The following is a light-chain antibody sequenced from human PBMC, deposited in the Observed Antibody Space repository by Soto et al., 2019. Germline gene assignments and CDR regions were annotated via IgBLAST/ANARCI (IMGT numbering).Light chain of an antibody. V-gene: IGKV3-20*01. CDR1: QSVSSSY. CDR3: QQYGSSTGA. J-gene: IGKJ2*01. CDR2: GAS. Sequence: EIVLTQSPGTLWLSRGERATLSCRASQSVSSSYLAWYQQKPGQAPRLLIYGASSRATGIPDRFSGSGSGTDFTLTISRLEPEDFAVYYSQQYGSSTGAFSQGTKLEIK.